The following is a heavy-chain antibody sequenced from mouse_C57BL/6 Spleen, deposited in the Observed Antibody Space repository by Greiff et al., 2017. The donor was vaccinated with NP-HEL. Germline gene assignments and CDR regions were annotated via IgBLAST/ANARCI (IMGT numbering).Heavy chain of an antibody. J-gene: IGHJ1*03. V-gene: IGHV5-9-1*02. CDR1: GFTFSSYA. CDR2: ISSGGDYI. Sequence: EVMLVESGEGLVKPGGSLKLSCAASGFTFSSYAMSWVRQTPEKRLEWVAYISSGGDYIYYADTVKGRFTISRDNARNTLYLQMSSLKSEDTAMYYGTRDRVYDGLYWYFDVWGTGTTVTVSS. CDR3: TRDRVYDGLYWYFDV. D-gene: IGHD2-3*01.